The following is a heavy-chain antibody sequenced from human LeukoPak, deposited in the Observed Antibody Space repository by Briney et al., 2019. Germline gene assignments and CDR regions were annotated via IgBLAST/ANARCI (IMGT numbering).Heavy chain of an antibody. V-gene: IGHV3-74*01. Sequence: GGSLRLSCAASGFTFSSYWMHWVRQAPGKGLVWVSRINSDGSSTSYADSVKGRFTIPRDNAKNTLYLQMNSLRAEDTAVYYCARSRIAAAGGFDPWGQGTLVTVSS. CDR1: GFTFSSYW. J-gene: IGHJ5*02. CDR2: INSDGSST. D-gene: IGHD6-13*01. CDR3: ARSRIAAAGGFDP.